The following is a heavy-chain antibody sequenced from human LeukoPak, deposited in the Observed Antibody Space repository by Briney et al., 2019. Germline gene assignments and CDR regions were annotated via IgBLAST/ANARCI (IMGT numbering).Heavy chain of an antibody. V-gene: IGHV3-23*01. CDR2: INDRGGDT. CDR1: GFTFSNYA. J-gene: IGHJ4*02. D-gene: IGHD2-15*01. Sequence: GGSLRLSCAASGFTFSNYAMTWVRQAPGKGLEWVSAINDRGGDTYYADSVKGRFTISRDNAKNSLFLQMNSLRAEDTAVYYCAGGYCSAGSCYKGDYWGQGTLVTVSS. CDR3: AGGYCSAGSCYKGDY.